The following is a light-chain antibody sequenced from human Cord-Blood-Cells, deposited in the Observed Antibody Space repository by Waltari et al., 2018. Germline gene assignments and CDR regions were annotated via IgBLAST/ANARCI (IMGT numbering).Light chain of an antibody. CDR1: RPSSYY. V-gene: IGLV3-19*01. J-gene: IGLJ2*01. CDR3: NSRDSSGNHVV. CDR2: GKN. Sequence: SSELTPDPAVSVALGRTVRITSLGDRPSSYYESWYQQKPGQAPVFVIYGKNNRPLGIPDRFSGSSSGNTASLTITGAQAEDEADYYCNSRDSSGNHVVFGGGTKLTVL.